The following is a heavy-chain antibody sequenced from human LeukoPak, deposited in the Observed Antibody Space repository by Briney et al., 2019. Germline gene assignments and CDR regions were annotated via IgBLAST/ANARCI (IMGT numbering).Heavy chain of an antibody. CDR3: AKDRSSGWYISRYFDY. Sequence: GGSLRLSCAASGFTFSSYGMHWVRQAPGKGLEWVAVIWYDGSNKYYADSVKGRFTISRDNSKNTLYLQMNSLRAEDTAVYYCAKDRSSGWYISRYFDYWGQGTLVTVSS. CDR1: GFTFSSYG. V-gene: IGHV3-30*02. D-gene: IGHD6-19*01. J-gene: IGHJ4*02. CDR2: IWYDGSNK.